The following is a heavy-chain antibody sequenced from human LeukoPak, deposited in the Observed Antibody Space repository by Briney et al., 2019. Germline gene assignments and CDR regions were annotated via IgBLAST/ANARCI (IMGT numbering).Heavy chain of an antibody. D-gene: IGHD2-15*01. J-gene: IGHJ6*02. CDR2: INSDGSSI. V-gene: IGHV3-74*01. Sequence: GGSLRLSCAASGFTFRSYWMQWVRQPPGKGLVWVLRINSDGSSISYADSVKGRFTVSRDNAKNTLYLQMNSLRAEDTAVYYCANSSLDVWGQGTTVTGSS. CDR1: GFTFRSYW. CDR3: ANSSLDV.